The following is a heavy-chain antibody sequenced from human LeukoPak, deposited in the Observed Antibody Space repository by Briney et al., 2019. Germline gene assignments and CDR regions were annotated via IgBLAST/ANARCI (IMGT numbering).Heavy chain of an antibody. CDR1: GYTFTGYY. D-gene: IGHD3-22*01. J-gene: IGHJ4*02. Sequence: SSVKVSCKASGYTFTGYYMNWVRQAPGQGLEWMGWINPNSGCTNYAQKFQGRVTMTRDTSISTAYMELSRLRSDDTAVYYCARDLDSPDYYDSSGYYYYFDYWGQGTMVTVSS. V-gene: IGHV1-2*02. CDR2: INPNSGCT. CDR3: ARDLDSPDYYDSSGYYYYFDY.